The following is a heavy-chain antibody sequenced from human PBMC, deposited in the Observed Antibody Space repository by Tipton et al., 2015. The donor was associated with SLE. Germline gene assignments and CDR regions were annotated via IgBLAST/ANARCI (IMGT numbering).Heavy chain of an antibody. D-gene: IGHD1-26*01. CDR1: GFTFSSYA. V-gene: IGHV3-23*01. CDR3: AREGVGATLAFNYYMDV. CDR2: ISGSGGST. Sequence: SLRLSCVASGFTFSSYAMSWVRQAPGKGLEWVSAISGSGGSTYYADSVKGRFTISRDNSKNTLYLQMNSLRAEDTAVYYCAREGVGATLAFNYYMDVWGKGTTVTVSS. J-gene: IGHJ6*03.